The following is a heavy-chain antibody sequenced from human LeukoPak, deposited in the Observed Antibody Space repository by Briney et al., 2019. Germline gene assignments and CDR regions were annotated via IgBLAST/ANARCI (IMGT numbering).Heavy chain of an antibody. D-gene: IGHD6-19*01. J-gene: IGHJ4*02. CDR3: ARDQSGLKDY. V-gene: IGHV4-39*07. Sequence: PSETLSLTCTVSGGSISSSSYYWGWIRQPPGKGLEWIGSIYYSGSTYYNPSLKSRVTISVDTSKNQFSLKLSSVTAADTAVYYCARDQSGLKDYWGQGTLVTVSS. CDR1: GGSISSSSYY. CDR2: IYYSGST.